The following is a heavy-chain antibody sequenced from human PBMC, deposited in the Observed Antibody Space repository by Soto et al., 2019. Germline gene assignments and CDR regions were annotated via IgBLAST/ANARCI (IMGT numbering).Heavy chain of an antibody. CDR3: AKGRSSMIVVVMDY. J-gene: IGHJ4*02. CDR2: ITWNSGHT. V-gene: IGHV3-9*01. Sequence: EVQLVESGGALVQPGRSLRLSCVASGFNFDESAMNWVRQVPGKGLEWVSGITWNSGHTLYADSVKGRFTISRDNAKKSLYLELNSLRPEDTALYYCAKGRSSMIVVVMDYWGQGTPVTVSS. D-gene: IGHD3-22*01. CDR1: GFNFDESA.